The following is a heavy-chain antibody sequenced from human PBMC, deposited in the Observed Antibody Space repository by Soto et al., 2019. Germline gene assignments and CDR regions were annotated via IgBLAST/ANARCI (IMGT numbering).Heavy chain of an antibody. D-gene: IGHD3-22*01. CDR3: ARDSAVSSDSSGSMPYFDY. V-gene: IGHV3-30*03. CDR2: LSFDASKK. CDR1: GFNFSAYG. J-gene: IGHJ4*02. Sequence: GGSQRLSCAASGFNFSAYGMHWVRQAPGTGLELVALLSFDASKKYYADSVKGRFTISRDTSRNTLYLQMNSLRVDDTAVYYCARDSAVSSDSSGSMPYFDYWGQGTLVTVSS.